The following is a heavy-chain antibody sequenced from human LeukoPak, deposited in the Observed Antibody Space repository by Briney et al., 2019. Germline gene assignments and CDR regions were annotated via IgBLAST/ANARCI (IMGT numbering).Heavy chain of an antibody. CDR1: GGSISSYY. J-gene: IGHJ5*02. V-gene: IGHV4-4*07. Sequence: PSETLSLTCTVSGGSISSYYWSWIRQPAGKGLEWIGRIYTSGSTNYNPSLKSRVTMSVDTSKNQFSLKLSSVTAADTAVYYCARDLRNCSGGSCYSNWFDPWGQGTLVTVSS. CDR3: ARDLRNCSGGSCYSNWFDP. CDR2: IYTSGST. D-gene: IGHD2-15*01.